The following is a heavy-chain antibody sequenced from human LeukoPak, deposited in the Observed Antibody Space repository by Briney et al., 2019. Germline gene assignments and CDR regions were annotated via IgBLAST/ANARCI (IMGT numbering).Heavy chain of an antibody. D-gene: IGHD3-10*01. CDR3: ARDWREYHYGSGSYYSRNWFDP. J-gene: IGHJ5*02. CDR1: GFTVSSNY. CDR2: IYSGGST. Sequence: GGSLRLSCAASGFTVSSNYMSWVRQAPGKGLEGVSGIYSGGSTYYADSVKGRFTISRDNSKNTLYLQMNSLRAEDTAVYYCARDWREYHYGSGSYYSRNWFDPWGQGTLVTVSS. V-gene: IGHV3-66*01.